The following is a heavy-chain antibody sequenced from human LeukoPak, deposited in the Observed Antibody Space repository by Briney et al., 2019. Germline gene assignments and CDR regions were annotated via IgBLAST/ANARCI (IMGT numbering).Heavy chain of an antibody. D-gene: IGHD1-1*01. CDR2: SATTKPNSCTT. CDR1: GFSITDHH. V-gene: IGHV3-72*01. CDR3: VSVLTTGSGWYHFDN. J-gene: IGHJ4*02. Sequence: GGSLRLSCAGAGFSITDHHMDWVRQAPGKGLEWIGRSATTKPNSCTTQYAASVRGRFTISRDDSQNSLYLHLNSLKTEDTAVYYCVSVLTTGSGWYHFDNWGLRTLVTVSS.